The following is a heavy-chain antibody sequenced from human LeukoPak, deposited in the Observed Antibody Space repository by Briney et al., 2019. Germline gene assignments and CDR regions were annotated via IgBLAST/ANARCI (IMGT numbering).Heavy chain of an antibody. CDR1: GGSISNYY. D-gene: IGHD3-10*01. Sequence: SGTLSLTCTVSGGSISNYYWSWIRQPPGKGLEWIGYIYYSGSTNYNPFLKSRVIISVDTSKNQFSLKLSSVTAADTAVYYCARGVGSYPSWGQGTLVTVSS. CDR2: IYYSGST. J-gene: IGHJ4*02. V-gene: IGHV4-59*12. CDR3: ARGVGSYPS.